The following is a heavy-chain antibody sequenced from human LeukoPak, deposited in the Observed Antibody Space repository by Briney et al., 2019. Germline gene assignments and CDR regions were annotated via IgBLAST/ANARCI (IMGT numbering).Heavy chain of an antibody. Sequence: PGRSLRLSCAASGFTFSSYAMHWVRQAPGKGLEWVAVISYDGSNKYYADSVKGRFTISRDNSKNTLYLQMNSLRAEDTAVYYCAKDMWVRGVMNAFDIWGQGTMVTVSS. CDR3: AKDMWVRGVMNAFDI. V-gene: IGHV3-30-3*01. J-gene: IGHJ3*02. CDR2: ISYDGSNK. CDR1: GFTFSSYA. D-gene: IGHD3-10*01.